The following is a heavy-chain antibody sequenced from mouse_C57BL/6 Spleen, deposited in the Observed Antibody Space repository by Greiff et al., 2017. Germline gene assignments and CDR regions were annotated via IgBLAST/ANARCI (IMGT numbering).Heavy chain of an antibody. V-gene: IGHV1-53*01. CDR2: INPSNGGT. D-gene: IGHD1-1*01. CDR3: ARGITTVVAGDYFDY. J-gene: IGHJ2*01. CDR1: GYTFTSYW. Sequence: QVQLQQPGTELVQPGASVKLSCKASGYTFTSYWMHWVKQRPGQGLEWIGNINPSNGGTNYNEKFKSKATLTVDKSSSTAYMPLSSLTSEDSAVYYSARGITTVVAGDYFDYWGKGTTLTVSS.